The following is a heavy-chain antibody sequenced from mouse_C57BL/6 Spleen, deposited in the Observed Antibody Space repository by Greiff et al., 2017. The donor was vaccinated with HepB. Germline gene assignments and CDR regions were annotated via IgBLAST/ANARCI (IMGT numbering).Heavy chain of an antibody. CDR1: GISITTGNYR. V-gene: IGHV3-5*01. CDR2: IYYSGTI. Sequence: EVKLMESGPGLVKPSQTVFLTCTVTGISITTGNYRWSWIRQFPGNKLEWIGYIYYSGTITYNPSLTSRTTITRDTPKIQFFLEMNSLTAEDTATYYCARDNGIYAMDYWGQGTSVTVSS. J-gene: IGHJ4*01. CDR3: ARDNGIYAMDY.